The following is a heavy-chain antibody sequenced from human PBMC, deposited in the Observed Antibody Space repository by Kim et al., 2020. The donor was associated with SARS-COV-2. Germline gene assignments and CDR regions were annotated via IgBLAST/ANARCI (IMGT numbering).Heavy chain of an antibody. D-gene: IGHD4-17*01. J-gene: IGHJ4*02. Sequence: YHPDFGKGRFTISRDNSRTTLYLQMNSLGAEDTAVYYCGKGRLREESYWGQGTLVTVSS. CDR3: GKGRLREESY. V-gene: IGHV3-23*01.